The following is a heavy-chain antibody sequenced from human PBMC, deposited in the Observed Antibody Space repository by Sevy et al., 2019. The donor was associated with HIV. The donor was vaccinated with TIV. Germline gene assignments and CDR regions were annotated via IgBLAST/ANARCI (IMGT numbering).Heavy chain of an antibody. D-gene: IGHD3-22*01. V-gene: IGHV5-51*01. CDR2: IYPDASDV. CDR1: GYRFTSYW. Sequence: GESLKISCRASGYRFTSYWIAWVRQVPGKGLEWMGIIYPDASDVRYSPSLQGQVTISVDKSISTAYLQWRSLEASDTAMYFCARRFYDSTGYPQYFFDHWGQGTLVTVSS. J-gene: IGHJ4*02. CDR3: ARRFYDSTGYPQYFFDH.